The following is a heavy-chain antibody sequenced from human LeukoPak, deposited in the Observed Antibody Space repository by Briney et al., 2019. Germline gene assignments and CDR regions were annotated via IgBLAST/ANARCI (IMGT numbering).Heavy chain of an antibody. Sequence: GESLTLSCAASGFTFSSYWMHWVRQPPGKGLVWVSRINNYGSSTNYPHPEKRRSSISSDNDNHIPYLQMNSLRAEDTAVYYCARGGYSSSWSNWFDPWGQGTLVTVSS. CDR2: INNYGSST. CDR1: GFTFSSYW. D-gene: IGHD6-13*01. V-gene: IGHV3-74*01. CDR3: ARGGYSSSWSNWFDP. J-gene: IGHJ5*02.